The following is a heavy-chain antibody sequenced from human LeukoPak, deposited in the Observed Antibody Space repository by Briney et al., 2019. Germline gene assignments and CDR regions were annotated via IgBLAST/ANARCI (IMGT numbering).Heavy chain of an antibody. D-gene: IGHD7-27*01. CDR1: GGSISSSSYY. CDR3: ATNTGTVFDY. Sequence: PSETLSLTCTVSGGSISSSSYYWGWIRQPPGKGLEWIGYVYYSGSTEYNPSLGSRVTISLEMSTHQFSLNLTSVTAADTAVYYCATNTGTVFDYWGQGALVTVSS. CDR2: VYYSGST. J-gene: IGHJ4*02. V-gene: IGHV4-61*05.